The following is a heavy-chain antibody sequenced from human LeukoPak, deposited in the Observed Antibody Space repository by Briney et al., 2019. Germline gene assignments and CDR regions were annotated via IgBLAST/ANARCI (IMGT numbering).Heavy chain of an antibody. D-gene: IGHD6-13*01. CDR3: ATVYGSIAAAGTRDYYGMDV. Sequence: EASVKASCKVSGYTLTELSMHWVRQAPGKGLEWMGGFDPEDGETIYAQKFQGRVTMTEDTSTDTAYMELSSLRSEDTAVYYCATVYGSIAAAGTRDYYGMDVWGKGTTVTVSS. V-gene: IGHV1-24*01. J-gene: IGHJ6*04. CDR2: FDPEDGET. CDR1: GYTLTELS.